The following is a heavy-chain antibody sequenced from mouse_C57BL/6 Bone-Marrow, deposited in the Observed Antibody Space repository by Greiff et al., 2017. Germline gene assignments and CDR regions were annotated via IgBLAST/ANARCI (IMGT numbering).Heavy chain of an antibody. Sequence: VHVKQSGPELVKPGDSVKISCKASGYSFTGYFMNWVMQSHGKSLEWIGRINPYNGDTFYNQKFKGKATLTVDKSSSTAHMELRSLTSEDSAVYYCANYGSSYGYFDVWGTGTTVTVSS. CDR1: GYSFTGYF. CDR3: ANYGSSYGYFDV. J-gene: IGHJ1*03. D-gene: IGHD1-1*01. V-gene: IGHV1-20*01. CDR2: INPYNGDT.